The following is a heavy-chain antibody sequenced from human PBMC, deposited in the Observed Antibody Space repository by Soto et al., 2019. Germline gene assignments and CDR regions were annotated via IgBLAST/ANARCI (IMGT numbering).Heavy chain of an antibody. Sequence: ASVKVSCKASGYTFTSYGISWVRQAPGQGLEWMGWISAYNGNTNYAQKLQGRVTMTTDTSTSTAYMELRSLRSDDTAVYYCARVDYGDYGVDYYMDVWGKGTTVTVSS. CDR2: ISAYNGNT. V-gene: IGHV1-18*01. J-gene: IGHJ6*03. CDR3: ARVDYGDYGVDYYMDV. CDR1: GYTFTSYG. D-gene: IGHD4-17*01.